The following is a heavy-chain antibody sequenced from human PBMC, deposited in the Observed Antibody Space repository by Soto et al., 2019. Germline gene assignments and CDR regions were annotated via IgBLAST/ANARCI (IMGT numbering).Heavy chain of an antibody. CDR1: GGSISSYY. Sequence: PSETLSLTCTVSGGSISSYYWSWIRQPPGKGLEWIGYIYYSGSTNYNPSLKSRVTISVDTSKNQFSLKLSSVTAADTAAYYCAREGPYCSSTSCYWGGMDVWGQGTTVTVSS. CDR3: AREGPYCSSTSCYWGGMDV. D-gene: IGHD2-2*01. V-gene: IGHV4-59*01. CDR2: IYYSGST. J-gene: IGHJ6*02.